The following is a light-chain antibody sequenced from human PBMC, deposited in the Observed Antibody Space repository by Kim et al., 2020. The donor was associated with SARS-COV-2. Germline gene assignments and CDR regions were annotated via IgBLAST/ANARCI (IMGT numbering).Light chain of an antibody. Sequence: DIQMTQSPSTLSASVGDRVTITCRASQTINSWLAWYQQKPGKAPKLLIYKASSLESGVPSRFSGSGSQTEFPPPTSSLQPDDFATYYCQQHFVFPLTFGGGTKVDIK. CDR3: QQHFVFPLT. CDR1: QTINSW. J-gene: IGKJ4*01. V-gene: IGKV1-5*03. CDR2: KAS.